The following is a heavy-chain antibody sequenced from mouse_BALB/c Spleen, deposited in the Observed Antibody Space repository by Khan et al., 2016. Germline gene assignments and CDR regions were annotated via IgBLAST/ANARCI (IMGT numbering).Heavy chain of an antibody. CDR2: MNPYTKEP. V-gene: IGHV9-3-1*01. J-gene: IGHJ4*01. CDR1: GYTFTNYG. Sequence: QIQLVQSGPELKKPGETVKISCKASGYTFTNYGMNWVRQAPGKGLQWMGWMNPYTKEPTYTDDFKGRFAFSLETSASTAYLQINNLKNEDTATYFCARSTYYGYYYAMDYWGQGTSVTVSS. CDR3: ARSTYYGYYYAMDY. D-gene: IGHD1-2*01.